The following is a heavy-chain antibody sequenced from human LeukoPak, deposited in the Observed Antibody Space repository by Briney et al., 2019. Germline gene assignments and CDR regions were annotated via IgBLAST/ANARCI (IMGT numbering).Heavy chain of an antibody. Sequence: GGSLRLSCAASGFTFSNAWMRWVREAPGKGMEWGGRIKSKTDGGTTDYAAGVKGRFTISRDDSKKTVYVQMKSLKSEDTAVYYCTTGDIVATIWGQGTLVTVSS. CDR1: GFTFSNAW. CDR2: IKSKTDGGTT. CDR3: TTGDIVATI. J-gene: IGHJ4*02. V-gene: IGHV3-15*01. D-gene: IGHD5-12*01.